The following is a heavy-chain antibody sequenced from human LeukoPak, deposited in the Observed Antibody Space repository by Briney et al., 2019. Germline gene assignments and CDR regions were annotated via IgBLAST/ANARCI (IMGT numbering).Heavy chain of an antibody. Sequence: ASVTVSFKASGYTFTSYGISWVRQAPGQGLEWMGWISVYNGDTNYAQSLQGRVTMTADTSTSTAYMELRSLRSDDTAVYYCARVPAAFPNYYYYGMDVWGQGTTVTVSS. CDR2: ISVYNGDT. D-gene: IGHD2-2*01. J-gene: IGHJ6*02. CDR3: ARVPAAFPNYYYYGMDV. V-gene: IGHV1-18*01. CDR1: GYTFTSYG.